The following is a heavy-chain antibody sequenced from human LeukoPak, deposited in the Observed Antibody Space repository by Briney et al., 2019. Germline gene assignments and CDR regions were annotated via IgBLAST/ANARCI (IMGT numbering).Heavy chain of an antibody. D-gene: IGHD3-22*01. CDR2: ISSSGST. CDR1: GDSISSGDYY. J-gene: IGHJ6*03. Sequence: PSETLSLTCTVSGDSISSGDYYWSWIRQPAGKGLEWIGRISSSGSTNYNPSLKSRVTISVDTSKNQFSLKLSSVTAADTAVYYCARVVYDSSGYFHYYYYYMDVWGKGTTVTVSS. CDR3: ARVVYDSSGYFHYYYYYMDV. V-gene: IGHV4-61*02.